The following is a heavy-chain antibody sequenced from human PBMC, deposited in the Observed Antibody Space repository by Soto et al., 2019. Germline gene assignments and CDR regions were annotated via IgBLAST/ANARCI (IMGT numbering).Heavy chain of an antibody. Sequence: GASVKVSCKASGYTFTSYYRNWVRQAPGQGLEWLGIINPSGGYTTYAQRFLGRFTISRDNSKNTLYLQMNSLRTDDTAVFYCGAGWYFADYWGQGTQVTVSS. CDR2: INPSGGYT. V-gene: IGHV1-46*01. CDR1: GYTFTSYY. D-gene: IGHD6-19*01. CDR3: GAGWYFADY. J-gene: IGHJ4*02.